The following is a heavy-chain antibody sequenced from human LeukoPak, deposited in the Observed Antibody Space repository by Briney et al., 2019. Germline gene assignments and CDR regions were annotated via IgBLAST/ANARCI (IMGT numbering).Heavy chain of an antibody. V-gene: IGHV4-30-4*08. CDR2: IYYRGST. Sequence: SETLSLTCTVSGDSVSSRTHHWGWIRHPPEKGLEWIGYIYYRGSTHYNPSLKSRVTISMDTSRNQFSLKLSSVTAADTAVYFCASRNGGDFWGQGALVTVSS. D-gene: IGHD3-16*01. CDR3: ASRNGGDF. CDR1: GDSVSSRTHH. J-gene: IGHJ4*02.